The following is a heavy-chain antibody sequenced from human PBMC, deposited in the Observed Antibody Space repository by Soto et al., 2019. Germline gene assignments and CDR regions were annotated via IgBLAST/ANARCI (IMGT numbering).Heavy chain of an antibody. V-gene: IGHV1-46*01. J-gene: IGHJ6*02. Sequence: EASVKVSCKASGYTFTSYYMHWVRQAPGQGLEWMGIINPSGGSTSYAQKFQGRVTMTRDTSTSTVYMELSSLRSEDTAVYYCARDRIMITFGGVIAYYYGMDVWGQGTTVTVSS. CDR1: GYTFTSYY. D-gene: IGHD3-16*02. CDR3: ARDRIMITFGGVIAYYYGMDV. CDR2: INPSGGST.